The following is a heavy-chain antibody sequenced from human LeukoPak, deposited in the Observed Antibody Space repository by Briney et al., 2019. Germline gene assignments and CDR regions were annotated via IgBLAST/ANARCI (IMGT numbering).Heavy chain of an antibody. D-gene: IGHD3-22*01. CDR3: ARVVQSTDSSGFYLPEYFQH. J-gene: IGHJ1*01. Sequence: SETLSLTCTVSGGSISSYYWRWIRQPPGKGLEYIGYIYYSGSTNYNPSLKSRVTISVDTSKNQFSLKLRSVTAADTAVYYCARVVQSTDSSGFYLPEYFQHWGQGTLVTVSS. CDR1: GGSISSYY. CDR2: IYYSGST. V-gene: IGHV4-59*08.